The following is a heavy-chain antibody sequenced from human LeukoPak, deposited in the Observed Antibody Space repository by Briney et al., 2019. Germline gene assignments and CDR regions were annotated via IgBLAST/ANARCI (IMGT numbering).Heavy chain of an antibody. Sequence: PGGSLRLSCAASGFTFSSYAMSWVRQAPGKGLKWVSAISASGGGTYYADSVKGRFTISRDNSKNTVYLQMNSLRAEDTAVYYCAKGSSGYDAFDIWGQGTMVTVSS. CDR3: AKGSSGYDAFDI. V-gene: IGHV3-23*01. D-gene: IGHD3-22*01. CDR2: ISASGGGT. J-gene: IGHJ3*02. CDR1: GFTFSSYA.